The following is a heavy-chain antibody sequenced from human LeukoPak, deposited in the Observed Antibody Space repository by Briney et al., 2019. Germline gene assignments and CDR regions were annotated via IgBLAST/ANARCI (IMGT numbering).Heavy chain of an antibody. J-gene: IGHJ4*02. V-gene: IGHV3-23*01. CDR1: GFTFSTFA. D-gene: IGHD3-9*01. Sequence: GGSLRLSCAASGFTFSTFAMSWVRQAPGTGLEWVSCFSGSGASTYYADSVKGRFTISRDNSKNTLYLQMNSLRAEDTAVYYCAKRLSASDWFEVDYWGQGTLVTVSS. CDR3: AKRLSASDWFEVDY. CDR2: FSGSGAST.